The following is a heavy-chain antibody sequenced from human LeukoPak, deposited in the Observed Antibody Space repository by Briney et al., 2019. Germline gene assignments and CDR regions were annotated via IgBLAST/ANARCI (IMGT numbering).Heavy chain of an antibody. J-gene: IGHJ5*02. CDR1: GGSFSGYY. CDR2: IHHSGST. Sequence: PSETLSLTCAVYGGSFSGYYWSWIRQHPGEGLEWIGYIHHSGSTYYNPSLKSRVIISVDTSKNQFSLKLNSVTAADTAVYYCASYGSGSYRFDPWGQGTLVTVSS. D-gene: IGHD3-10*01. CDR3: ASYGSGSYRFDP. V-gene: IGHV4-34*09.